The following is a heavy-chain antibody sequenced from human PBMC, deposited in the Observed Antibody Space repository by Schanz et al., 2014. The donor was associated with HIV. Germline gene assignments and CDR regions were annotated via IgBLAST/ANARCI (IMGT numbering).Heavy chain of an antibody. CDR3: ARGQDWPGPRLDH. D-gene: IGHD3-9*01. Sequence: QVQLLQSGAELKKPGASVRVSCKNSGYAFTSYGITWVRQAPGQGLDWMGWISPYNGDRNYGRNFQNRITLTTDTSTNTAYLELRSLRSDDTAVYYCARGQDWPGPRLDHWGHGTLVLVSS. CDR1: GYAFTSYG. J-gene: IGHJ5*02. CDR2: ISPYNGDR. V-gene: IGHV1-18*01.